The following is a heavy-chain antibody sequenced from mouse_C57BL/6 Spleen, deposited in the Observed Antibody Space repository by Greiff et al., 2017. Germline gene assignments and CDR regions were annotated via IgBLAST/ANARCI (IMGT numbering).Heavy chain of an antibody. D-gene: IGHD2-3*01. V-gene: IGHV2-2*01. J-gene: IGHJ3*01. CDR1: GFSLTSYG. Sequence: QVHVKQSGPGLVQPSQSLSITCTVSGFSLTSYGVHWVRQSPGKGLEWLGVIWSGGSTDYNAAFISRLSISKDNSKSQVFFKMNSLQADDTAIYYCARGGDGYLAWFAYWGQGTLVTVSA. CDR3: ARGGDGYLAWFAY. CDR2: IWSGGST.